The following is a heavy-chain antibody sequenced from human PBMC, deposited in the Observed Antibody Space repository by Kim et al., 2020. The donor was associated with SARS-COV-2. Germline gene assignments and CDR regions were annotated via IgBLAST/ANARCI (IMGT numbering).Heavy chain of an antibody. D-gene: IGHD3-16*01. V-gene: IGHV4-59*08. CDR1: GGSISSYY. J-gene: IGHJ2*01. CDR3: ARHGKDYDYVWGSLYFDL. Sequence: SETLSLTCTVSGGSISSYYWSWIRQPPGKGLEWIGYIYYSGSTNYNPSLKSRVTISVDTSKNQFSLKLSSVTAADTAVYYCARHGKDYDYVWGSLYFDLWGRGTLVTVSS. CDR2: IYYSGST.